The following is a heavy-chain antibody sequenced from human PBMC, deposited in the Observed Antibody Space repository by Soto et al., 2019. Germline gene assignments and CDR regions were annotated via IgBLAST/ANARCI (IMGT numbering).Heavy chain of an antibody. CDR2: IYYSGST. Sequence: QVQLQESGPGLVKPSETLSLTCTVSGGSIRSYYWSWIRQPPGKGLEWIGYIYYSGSTNYNPSLKSRVTMSIDTSKNQCSLRLSPVTAADTAVYYCARGVDRQWADYWGQGTLVTVSS. J-gene: IGHJ4*02. D-gene: IGHD6-19*01. CDR1: GGSIRSYY. V-gene: IGHV4-59*01. CDR3: ARGVDRQWADY.